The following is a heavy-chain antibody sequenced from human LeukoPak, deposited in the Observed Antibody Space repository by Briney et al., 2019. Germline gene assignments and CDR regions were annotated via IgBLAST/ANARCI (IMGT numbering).Heavy chain of an antibody. V-gene: IGHV4-34*01. CDR1: GGSFSGYY. Sequence: PSETLSLTCAVYGGSFSGYYWSWIRQPPGKGLEWIGEINHSGSTNYNPSLKSRVTISVDTSKNQFSLKLSSVTAADTAVYYCARDRIAAAGPHNWFDPWGQGTLVTVSS. CDR3: ARDRIAAAGPHNWFDP. J-gene: IGHJ5*02. D-gene: IGHD6-13*01. CDR2: INHSGST.